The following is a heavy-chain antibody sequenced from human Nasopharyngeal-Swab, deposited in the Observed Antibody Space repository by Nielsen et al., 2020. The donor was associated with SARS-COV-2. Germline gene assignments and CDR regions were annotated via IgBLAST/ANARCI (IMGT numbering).Heavy chain of an antibody. CDR2: IDGDGVRT. J-gene: IGHJ4*02. D-gene: IGHD2-15*01. Sequence: VRQAPGKGLVWVSGIDGDGVRTFYADSVKGRFTVSRDNAKNSLYLQMNSLRAEDTAVYYCAREDGSGSPFDSWGQGTLVTVSS. CDR3: AREDGSGSPFDS. V-gene: IGHV3-74*01.